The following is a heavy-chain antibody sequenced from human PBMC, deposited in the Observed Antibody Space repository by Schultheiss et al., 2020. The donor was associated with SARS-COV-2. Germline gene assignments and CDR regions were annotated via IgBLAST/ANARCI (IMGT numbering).Heavy chain of an antibody. V-gene: IGHV3-23*01. CDR2: ISGGANSI. CDR1: EFTFNNYA. J-gene: IGHJ4*02. CDR3: ARDGDYGDYGTGFDY. D-gene: IGHD4-17*01. Sequence: GGSLRLSCAASEFTFNNYAMSWIRQAPGKGLEWVSAISGGANSIYYADSVKGRFTISRDNSKNSLYLQMNSLRAEDTAVYYCARDGDYGDYGTGFDYWGQGTLVTVSS.